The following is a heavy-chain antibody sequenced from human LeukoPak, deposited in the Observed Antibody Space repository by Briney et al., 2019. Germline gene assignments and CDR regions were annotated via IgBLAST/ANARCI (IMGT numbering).Heavy chain of an antibody. CDR1: GFTFSSNY. CDR3: ASRGNSGWYQGGFDY. CDR2: IYSGGST. J-gene: IGHJ4*02. Sequence: GGSLRLSCAASGFTFSSNYMSWVRQAPGKGLEWVAVIYSGGSTYYADSVKGRFTISRDNSKNTLDLQMNSLRAEDTAVYYCASRGNSGWYQGGFDYWGQGTLVTVSS. D-gene: IGHD6-19*01. V-gene: IGHV3-66*01.